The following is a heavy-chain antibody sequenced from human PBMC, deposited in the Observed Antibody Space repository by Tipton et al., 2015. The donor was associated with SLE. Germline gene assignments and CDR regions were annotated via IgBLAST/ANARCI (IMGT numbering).Heavy chain of an antibody. Sequence: TLSLTCTFSGGSISSGSYYWNWIRQPAGKGLEWIGYIYTSGSTNYNPSLKSRVTISVDTSKNQFSLKLSSVTAADTAVYYCARDLAIFGVGFDYWGQGTLVTVSS. D-gene: IGHD3-3*01. CDR2: IYTSGST. J-gene: IGHJ4*02. CDR1: GGSISSGSYY. CDR3: ARDLAIFGVGFDY. V-gene: IGHV4-61*09.